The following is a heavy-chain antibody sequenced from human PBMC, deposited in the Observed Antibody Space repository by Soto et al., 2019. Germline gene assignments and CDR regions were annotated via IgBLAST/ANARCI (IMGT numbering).Heavy chain of an antibody. V-gene: IGHV4-31*03. CDR1: GDSITSGGYY. CDR2: VYHSGST. CDR3: ARQTAIFLPRGVVITCGGAFDR. D-gene: IGHD3-10*01. Sequence: PSETLSLTCNVSGDSITSGGYYWSWIRQQPGKGLEWIGYVYHSGSTYYNPSLKSRITMSLDTSKNQFPLKLSSVTVAAAAVYYCARQTAIFLPRGVVITCGGAFDRWGEGTLVTVSS. J-gene: IGHJ5*02.